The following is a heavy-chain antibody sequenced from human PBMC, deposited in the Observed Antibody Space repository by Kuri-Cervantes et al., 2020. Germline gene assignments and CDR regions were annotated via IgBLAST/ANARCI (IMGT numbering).Heavy chain of an antibody. Sequence: GGSLRLSCEVAGFTFSDYDMNWVRQAPGKGLEWVAYIDYSGSTIYYTKSVKGRFTISRDNAKNSLYLLMNSLRSEDTALYFCAKDILPLRGPADYWGQGTLVTVSS. J-gene: IGHJ4*02. D-gene: IGHD2-21*01. V-gene: IGHV3-11*01. CDR1: GFTFSDYD. CDR2: IDYSGSTI. CDR3: AKDILPLRGPADY.